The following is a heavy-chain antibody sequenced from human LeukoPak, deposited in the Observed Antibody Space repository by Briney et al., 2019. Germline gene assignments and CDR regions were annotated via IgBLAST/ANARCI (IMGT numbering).Heavy chain of an antibody. D-gene: IGHD3-22*01. J-gene: IGHJ4*02. CDR1: GFTFSNYG. V-gene: IGHV3-33*01. CDR2: IWYDGSNK. Sequence: GSLRLSCAASGFTFSNYGMHWVRQAPGKGLEWVAVIWYDGSNKYYADSVKGRFTISRDNSKNTLYLQMNSLRAEDTAVYYCARDGYTYYYDSSGYPRYWGQGTLVTVSS. CDR3: ARDGYTYYYDSSGYPRY.